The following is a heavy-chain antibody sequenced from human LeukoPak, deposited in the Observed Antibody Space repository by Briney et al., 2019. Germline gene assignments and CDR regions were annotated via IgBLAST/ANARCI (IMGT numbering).Heavy chain of an antibody. V-gene: IGHV1-69*13. CDR1: GYTFTSYA. CDR3: ARGTSGSYPTYSFDY. D-gene: IGHD1-26*01. Sequence: GASVKVSCKASGYTFTSYAISWVRQAPGQGLEWMGGIIPIFGTANYAQKFQGRVTITADESMSTAYMELSSLRSEDTAVYYCARGTSGSYPTYSFDYWGQGTLVTVSS. J-gene: IGHJ4*02. CDR2: IIPIFGTA.